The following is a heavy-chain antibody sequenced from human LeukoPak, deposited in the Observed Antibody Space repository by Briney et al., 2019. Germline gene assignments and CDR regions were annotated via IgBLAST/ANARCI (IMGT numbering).Heavy chain of an antibody. Sequence: ASVKVSSKASGYTFTGYYMHWVRQAPGQGLEWMGWINPNSGGTNYAQKFQGRVTMTRDTSISTAYMELSRLRSDDTAVYYCARGPSLRYSSGWYYYYYGMDVWSQGTTVTVSS. CDR2: INPNSGGT. CDR3: ARGPSLRYSSGWYYYYYGMDV. J-gene: IGHJ6*02. D-gene: IGHD6-19*01. V-gene: IGHV1-2*02. CDR1: GYTFTGYY.